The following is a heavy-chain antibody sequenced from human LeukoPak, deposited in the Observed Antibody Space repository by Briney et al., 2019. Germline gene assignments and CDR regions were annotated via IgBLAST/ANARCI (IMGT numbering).Heavy chain of an antibody. V-gene: IGHV4-59*01. Sequence: SETLSLTCTVSGGSISSYYWSWIRQPPGKGLEGIGYIYYSGSTNYNPSLKSRVTISVDTSKNQFSLKLSSVTAADTAVYYCARGWYCGGDCLIYYYYYMDVWGKGTTVTVSS. CDR1: GGSISSYY. CDR2: IYYSGST. CDR3: ARGWYCGGDCLIYYYYYMDV. J-gene: IGHJ6*03. D-gene: IGHD2-21*02.